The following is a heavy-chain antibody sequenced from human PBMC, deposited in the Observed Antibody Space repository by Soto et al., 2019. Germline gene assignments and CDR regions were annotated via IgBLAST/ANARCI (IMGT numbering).Heavy chain of an antibody. J-gene: IGHJ5*02. D-gene: IGHD3-22*01. CDR1: GGSISSYY. CDR2: IYYSGST. V-gene: IGHV4-59*01. CDR3: ARGGDYYDSSGYLFDP. Sequence: SETLSLTCTVSGGSISSYYWSWIRQPPGKGLEWIGYIYYSGSTNYNPSLKSRVTISVDTSKNQFSLKLSSVTAADTAVYYCARGGDYYDSSGYLFDPWGQGTLVTVSS.